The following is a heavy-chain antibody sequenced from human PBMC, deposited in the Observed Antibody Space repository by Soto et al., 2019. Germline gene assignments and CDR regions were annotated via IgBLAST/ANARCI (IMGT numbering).Heavy chain of an antibody. CDR3: ARDPVQLERRNRHYYYYGMDV. D-gene: IGHD1-1*01. Sequence: SVKVSCKASGGTFSSYAISWVRQAPGQGLEWMGGIIPIFGTANYAQKFQGRVTITADESTSTAYMELSSLRSEDTAVYYCARDPVQLERRNRHYYYYGMDVWGQGTTVTVYS. CDR2: IIPIFGTA. J-gene: IGHJ6*02. CDR1: GGTFSSYA. V-gene: IGHV1-69*13.